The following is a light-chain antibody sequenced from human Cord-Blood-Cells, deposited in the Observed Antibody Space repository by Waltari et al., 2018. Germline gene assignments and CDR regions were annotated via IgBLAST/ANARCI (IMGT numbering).Light chain of an antibody. CDR2: EGS. CDR1: SSGIGGYNR. J-gene: IGLJ3*02. CDR3: CSYAGSSTCV. Sequence: QPALNQAASVSGPPGQSITISCTGTSSGIGGYNRVSWYQQHPGKAPKLMIYEGSKRPSGVCNRFSDFKSCNTASLTVSGLQAEDEANYYCCSYAGSSTCVFGGGTKLTVL. V-gene: IGLV2-23*01.